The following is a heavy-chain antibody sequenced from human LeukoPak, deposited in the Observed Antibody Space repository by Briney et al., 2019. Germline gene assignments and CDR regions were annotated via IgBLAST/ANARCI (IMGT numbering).Heavy chain of an antibody. CDR3: ASLNSSPEEGAFDI. CDR2: IYYSGST. Sequence: PSETLSLTCTVSGGSISSSSYYWGWIRQPPGKGLEWIGSIYYSGSTYYNPSLKSRVTISVDTSKNQFSLKLSCVTAADTAVYYCASLNSSPEEGAFDIWGQGTMVTVSS. V-gene: IGHV4-39*01. CDR1: GGSISSSSYY. D-gene: IGHD2/OR15-2a*01. J-gene: IGHJ3*02.